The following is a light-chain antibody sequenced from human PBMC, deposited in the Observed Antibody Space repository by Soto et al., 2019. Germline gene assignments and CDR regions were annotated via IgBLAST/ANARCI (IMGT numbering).Light chain of an antibody. Sequence: DIQMTQSPSTLSGSVGDRVNITCRASQTISSWLAWYQQKPGEAPKLLIYDASALPRGVPSRFSGSGSGTKFTLTIASLQPDDFATYYCQQYETFSGTFGPGTKVDIK. CDR3: QQYETFSGT. CDR2: DAS. CDR1: QTISSW. V-gene: IGKV1-5*01. J-gene: IGKJ1*01.